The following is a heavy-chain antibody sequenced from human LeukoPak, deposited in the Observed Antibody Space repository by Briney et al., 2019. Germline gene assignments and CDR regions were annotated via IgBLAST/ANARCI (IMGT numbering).Heavy chain of an antibody. CDR2: ISAYNGNT. CDR3: ATDDYYDSSGYSFDY. D-gene: IGHD3-22*01. J-gene: IGHJ4*02. CDR1: GYTFTSYG. V-gene: IGHV1-18*01. Sequence: ASVKVSCKASGYTFTSYGISWVRQAPGQGLEWMGWISAYNGNTNYAQKLQGRVTMTTDTSTSTAYMELRSLRSEDTAVYYCATDDYYDSSGYSFDYWGQGTLVTVSS.